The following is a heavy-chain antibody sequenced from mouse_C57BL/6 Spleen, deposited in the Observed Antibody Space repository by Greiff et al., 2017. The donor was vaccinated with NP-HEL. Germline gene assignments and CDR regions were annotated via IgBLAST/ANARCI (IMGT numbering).Heavy chain of an antibody. CDR3: ARETAQANYDAMDY. Sequence: VQLKQSGPELVKPGASVKIFCKASGYLFTDYNMNWVKQSNGKSLEWIGVFNPNYGTTSYNQKFKGKATLTVDQSSSTAYMQLNSLTSEDSAVYCCARETAQANYDAMDYWGQGTSVTVSS. V-gene: IGHV1-39*01. CDR2: FNPNYGTT. J-gene: IGHJ4*01. D-gene: IGHD3-2*02. CDR1: GYLFTDYN.